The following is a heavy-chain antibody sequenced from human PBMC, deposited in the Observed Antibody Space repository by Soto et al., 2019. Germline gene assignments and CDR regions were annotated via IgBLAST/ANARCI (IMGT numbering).Heavy chain of an antibody. J-gene: IGHJ4*02. CDR3: ARGGHIAVVTASFDN. V-gene: IGHV1-46*02. CDR1: GYTFNTYY. Sequence: QVQLVQSGAEVRKPGASVKVSCKPSGYTFNTYYLHWLRQAPGQALEWMGVIHPSGGGTTYAQKFLGLVTMTRDTSTTTVFMDLSSLRSDHTSVYYCARGGHIAVVTASFDNWGQGTLVTVSS. CDR2: IHPSGGGT. D-gene: IGHD2-21*02.